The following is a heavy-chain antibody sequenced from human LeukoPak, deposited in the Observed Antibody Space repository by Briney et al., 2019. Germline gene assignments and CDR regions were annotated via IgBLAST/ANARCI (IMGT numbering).Heavy chain of an antibody. CDR1: GASISTNNYY. D-gene: IGHD2-2*01. V-gene: IGHV4-39*07. CDR3: ARDIGYCSSTSCYGDAFDI. CDR2: IYYSGST. J-gene: IGHJ3*02. Sequence: SETLSLTCTVSGASISTNNYYWVWIRQPPGKGLEWIGSIYYSGSTYYNPSLKSRVTISVDTSKNQFSLKLSSVTAADTAVYYCARDIGYCSSTSCYGDAFDIWGQGTMVTVSS.